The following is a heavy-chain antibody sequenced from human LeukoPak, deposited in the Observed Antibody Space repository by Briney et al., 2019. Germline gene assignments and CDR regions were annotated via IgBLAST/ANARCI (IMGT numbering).Heavy chain of an antibody. CDR3: ATGRSKTVDY. J-gene: IGHJ4*02. CDR1: GSSINSGSNY. CDR2: IFDGGNI. Sequence: PSETLSLTCSVSGSSINSGSNYRHWIRQAPGKGLEWIGYIFDGGNIDYNPSLAGRVTMSEDASKNQFSLNMTSVTAADTALYYCATGRSKTVDYWGQGTLVTVSS. V-gene: IGHV4-31*03. D-gene: IGHD1-26*01.